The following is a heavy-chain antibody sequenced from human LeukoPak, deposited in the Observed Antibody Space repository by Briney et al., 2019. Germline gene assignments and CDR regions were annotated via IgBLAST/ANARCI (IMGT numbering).Heavy chain of an antibody. J-gene: IGHJ4*02. CDR1: GGSISSGSYF. CDR2: IYTSGST. V-gene: IGHV4-61*02. CDR3: AREQSGYADFDY. D-gene: IGHD5-12*01. Sequence: SETLSLTCTVSGGSISSGSYFWSWIRQPAGKGLEWIGRIYTSGSTNYNPSLKSRVTISVDTSKNQFSLKLSSVTAADTAVYYCAREQSGYADFDYWGQGTLVTVSS.